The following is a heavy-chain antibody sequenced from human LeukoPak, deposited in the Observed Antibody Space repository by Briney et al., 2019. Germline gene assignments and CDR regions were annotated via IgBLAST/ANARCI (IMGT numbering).Heavy chain of an antibody. CDR3: ASDLSGCSGYDP. J-gene: IGHJ5*02. Sequence: GGPLRLSCAASGFTVSSNYMSWVRQAPGKGLEWVSVIYSGGSTYYADSVKGRFTISRDNSKNTLYLQMNSLRAEDTAVYYCASDLSGCSGYDPWGQGTLVTVSS. V-gene: IGHV3-66*01. CDR2: IYSGGST. D-gene: IGHD5-12*01. CDR1: GFTVSSNY.